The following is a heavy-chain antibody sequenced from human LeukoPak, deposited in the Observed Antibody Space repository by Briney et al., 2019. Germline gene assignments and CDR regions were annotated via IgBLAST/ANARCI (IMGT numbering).Heavy chain of an antibody. V-gene: IGHV1-46*01. Sequence: ASVKVSYKASGYTFTSYYMHWVRQAPGQGLEWMGIINPSGGSTSYAQKFQGRVTMTRDTSTSTVYKELSSLRSEDTAVYYCARIAGARTFGGPNHFDYWGQGTLVTVSS. J-gene: IGHJ4*02. CDR3: ARIAGARTFGGPNHFDY. CDR1: GYTFTSYY. D-gene: IGHD3-16*01. CDR2: INPSGGST.